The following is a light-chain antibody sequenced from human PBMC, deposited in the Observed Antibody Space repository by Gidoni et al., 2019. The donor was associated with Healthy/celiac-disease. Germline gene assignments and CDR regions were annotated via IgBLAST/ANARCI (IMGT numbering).Light chain of an antibody. V-gene: IGKV1-8*01. CDR3: QQYYSYPPT. CDR1: QGISSY. J-gene: IGKJ1*01. Sequence: AIRITQSPSSLSASTGDRVTITCRASQGISSYLAWYQQKPGKAPKLLIYAASTLQSGVPSRFSGSGSGTDFTLTISCLQYEDFETYYCQQYYSYPPTFXQXTKVEIK. CDR2: AAS.